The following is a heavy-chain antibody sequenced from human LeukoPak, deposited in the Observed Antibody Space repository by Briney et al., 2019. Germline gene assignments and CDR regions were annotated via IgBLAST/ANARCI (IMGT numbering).Heavy chain of an antibody. CDR1: GYRFSNYW. CDR2: IYPADSDI. D-gene: IGHD2-15*01. V-gene: IGHV5-51*01. Sequence: PGESLKISCKGSGYRFSNYWIGWVRHMPGKGLEWMGMIYPADSDIRYSPSFQGQVTISADKSISTAYLQWSSLKASDTAMYYCARQEYCSGGSCYTWFDPWGQGTLVTVSS. J-gene: IGHJ5*02. CDR3: ARQEYCSGGSCYTWFDP.